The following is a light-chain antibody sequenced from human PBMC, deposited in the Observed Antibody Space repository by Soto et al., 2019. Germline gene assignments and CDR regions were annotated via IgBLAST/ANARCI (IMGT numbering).Light chain of an antibody. Sequence: QSVLTQPASVSGPPGQSITISCTGTSSDVGGYNYVSWYQQHPGKAPKLMIYEVSKRPSGVSNRFSGSKSGNTASLTISGLQAEDEADYYCSSYTSSSTLVFGGGTKLTVL. CDR3: SSYTSSSTLV. V-gene: IGLV2-14*01. J-gene: IGLJ2*01. CDR2: EVS. CDR1: SSDVGGYNY.